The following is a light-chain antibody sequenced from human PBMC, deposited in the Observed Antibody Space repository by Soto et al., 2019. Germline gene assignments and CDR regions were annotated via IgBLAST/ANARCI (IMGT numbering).Light chain of an antibody. CDR1: QSITSN. V-gene: IGKV3-15*01. CDR3: QQFNNWPLT. Sequence: EIVMTQCPATLSVSPGERATLSFRASQSITSNLAWYQQKPGQAPRLLIYGSSTRATGIPARFSGSGSGTEFNLTISSLQSEDFAVYYCQQFNNWPLTFGGGTKVDIK. CDR2: GSS. J-gene: IGKJ4*01.